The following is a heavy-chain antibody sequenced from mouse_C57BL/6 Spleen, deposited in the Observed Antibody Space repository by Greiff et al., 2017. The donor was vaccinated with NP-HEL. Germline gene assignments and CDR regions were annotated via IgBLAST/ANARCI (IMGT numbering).Heavy chain of an antibody. CDR3: TEGIPNNV. J-gene: IGHJ1*03. CDR1: GFTFSNYW. V-gene: IGHV6-3*01. CDR2: IRLKSDNYAT. Sequence: EVKVVESGGGLVQPGGSMKLSCVASGFTFSNYWMNWVRQSPEKGLEWVAQIRLKSDNYATHYAESVKGRFTISRDDSKSSVYLQMNNLRAEDTGIYYCTEGIPNNVWGTGTTVTVSS. D-gene: IGHD3-3*01.